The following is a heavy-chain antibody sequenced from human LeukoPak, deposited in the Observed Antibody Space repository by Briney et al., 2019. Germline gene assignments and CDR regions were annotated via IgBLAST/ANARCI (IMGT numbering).Heavy chain of an antibody. CDR2: ISYDGSNK. Sequence: PGRSLRLSCAASGFTFSSYGMHWVRQAPGKGLEWVAVISYDGSNKHYADSVKGQFTISRDNSKNTLYLQMNSLRAEDTAVYYCAKDHGGIAIWGQGTMVTVSS. J-gene: IGHJ3*02. CDR1: GFTFSSYG. CDR3: AKDHGGIAI. V-gene: IGHV3-30*18. D-gene: IGHD6-13*01.